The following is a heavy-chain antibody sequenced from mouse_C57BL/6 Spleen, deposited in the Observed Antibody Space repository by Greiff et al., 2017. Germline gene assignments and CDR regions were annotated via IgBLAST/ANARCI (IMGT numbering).Heavy chain of an antibody. Sequence: VQLKQSGPELVKPGASVKIPCKASGYTFTDYNMDWVKQSHGKSLEWIGDINPNNGGTIYNQKFKGKATLTVDKSSSTAYMELRSLTSEDTAVDYCARRGSNYNAMDYWGQGTSVTGSS. CDR1: GYTFTDYN. J-gene: IGHJ4*01. CDR3: ARRGSNYNAMDY. V-gene: IGHV1-18*01. CDR2: INPNNGGT. D-gene: IGHD2-5*01.